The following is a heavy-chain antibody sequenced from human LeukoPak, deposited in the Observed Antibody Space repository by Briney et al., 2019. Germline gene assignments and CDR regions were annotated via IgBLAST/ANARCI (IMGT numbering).Heavy chain of an antibody. CDR2: INPNSGDT. V-gene: IGHV1-2*02. CDR1: GYRFTDYF. J-gene: IGHJ4*02. CDR3: ATPTERLLPDY. D-gene: IGHD2-15*01. Sequence: ASVNVSCKASGYRFTDYFMHWVRQAPGQGREWMGWINPNSGDTDYAQKFQGRVTLTRDASIGTAYMELTRLRSDDTAVYYCATPTERLLPDYWGQGTLVTVSS.